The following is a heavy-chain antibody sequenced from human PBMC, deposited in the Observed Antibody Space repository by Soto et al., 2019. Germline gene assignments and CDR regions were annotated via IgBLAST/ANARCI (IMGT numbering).Heavy chain of an antibody. CDR3: AVKYSSSWYFGD. Sequence: EVQLVESGGGLVKPGGSLRLSCAASGFTFSSYSMNWVRQAPGKGLEWVSSISSSSSYIYYADSVKGRFTISRDNAKNSLYLQMSSLRAEDTAVYYCAVKYSSSWYFGDWGQGTLVTVSS. J-gene: IGHJ4*02. CDR1: GFTFSSYS. D-gene: IGHD6-13*01. V-gene: IGHV3-21*01. CDR2: ISSSSSYI.